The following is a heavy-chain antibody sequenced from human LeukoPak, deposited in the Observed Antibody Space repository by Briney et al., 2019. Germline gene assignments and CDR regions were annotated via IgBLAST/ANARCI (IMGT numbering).Heavy chain of an antibody. J-gene: IGHJ4*02. CDR1: GFTLSSNY. Sequence: GGSLRLSCAASGFTLSSNYMNWVRQAPGKGLEWVSVIYSGGSTYYADSVKGRFTISRDNSKNTLYLQMNSLRAEDTAVYYCAKTYYYDSSGYLPFDYWGRGTLVTVSS. D-gene: IGHD3-22*01. V-gene: IGHV3-66*01. CDR2: IYSGGST. CDR3: AKTYYYDSSGYLPFDY.